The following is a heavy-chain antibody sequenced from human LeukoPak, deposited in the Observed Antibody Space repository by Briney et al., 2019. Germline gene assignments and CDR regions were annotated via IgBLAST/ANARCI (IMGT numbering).Heavy chain of an antibody. CDR3: ARCFPQQQQVSHYYYFMDV. V-gene: IGHV4-34*01. CDR2: INHSGST. CDR1: GGSFSGYY. J-gene: IGHJ6*03. Sequence: PSETLSLTCAVYGGSFSGYYWSWIRQSPGKGLEWIGEINHSGSTNYDPSLKSRVTISVDTSKNQFSLRLSSVTAADTAVYYCARCFPQQQQVSHYYYFMDVWGKGTTVTVSS. D-gene: IGHD6-13*01.